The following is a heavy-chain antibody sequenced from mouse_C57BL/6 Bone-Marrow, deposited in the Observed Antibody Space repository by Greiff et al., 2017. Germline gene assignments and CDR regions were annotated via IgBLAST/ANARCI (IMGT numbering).Heavy chain of an antibody. J-gene: IGHJ3*01. Sequence: VKLVESGAELARPGASVKLSCKASGYTFTSYGISWVKQRPGQGLEWIGEIYPRSGNTYYNEKFKGKATLTADKSSSTAYMELRSLTSEDSAVYYCARKEGGFAYWGQGTLVTVSA. V-gene: IGHV1-81*01. CDR1: GYTFTSYG. CDR2: IYPRSGNT. CDR3: ARKEGGFAY.